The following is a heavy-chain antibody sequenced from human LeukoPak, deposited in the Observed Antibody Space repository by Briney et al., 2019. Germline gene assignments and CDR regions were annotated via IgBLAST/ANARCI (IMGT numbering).Heavy chain of an antibody. CDR1: GYSISSGYY. J-gene: IGHJ4*02. CDR2: IYHNGTT. CDR3: VKGGTYYFGASGSGV. D-gene: IGHD3-10*01. Sequence: SETLSLTCGVSGYSISSGYYWVWIRQPPGKGLQWIGSIYHNGTTYYNPSLKSRVTISVDTSKNHFSLKLSSVTAADTAVYYCVKGGTYYFGASGSGVWGQGTLVSVSS. V-gene: IGHV4-38-2*01.